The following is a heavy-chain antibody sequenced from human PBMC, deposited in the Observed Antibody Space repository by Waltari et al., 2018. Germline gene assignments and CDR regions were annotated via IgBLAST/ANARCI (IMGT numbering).Heavy chain of an antibody. D-gene: IGHD6-19*01. J-gene: IGHJ4*02. CDR2: INHSGST. CDR3: ARGRLSSGWSYFVWDY. Sequence: QVQLQQWGAGLLKPSETLSLTCAVYGGSFSGYYWSWIRQPPGKGLEWIGEINHSGSTNYNPSLKSEVTISVDTSKNQFSLKLSSVTAADTAVYYCARGRLSSGWSYFVWDYWGQGTLVTVSS. CDR1: GGSFSGYY. V-gene: IGHV4-34*01.